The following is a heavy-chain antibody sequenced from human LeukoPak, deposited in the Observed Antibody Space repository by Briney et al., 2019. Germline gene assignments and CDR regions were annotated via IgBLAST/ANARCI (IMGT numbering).Heavy chain of an antibody. Sequence: SVKVSCKASGGTFSSYAISWVRQAPGQGLEWMGGIIPIFGIANYAQKFQGRVTITADESTSTAYMELSSLRSEDTAVYYCARSIAVAGQYYFDYWGQGTLVTVSS. V-gene: IGHV1-69*01. D-gene: IGHD6-19*01. CDR3: ARSIAVAGQYYFDY. J-gene: IGHJ4*02. CDR1: GGTFSSYA. CDR2: IIPIFGIA.